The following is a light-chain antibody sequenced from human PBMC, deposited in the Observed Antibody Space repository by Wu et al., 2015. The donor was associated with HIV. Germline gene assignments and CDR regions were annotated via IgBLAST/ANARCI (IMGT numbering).Light chain of an antibody. CDR3: QQYKTYSPT. Sequence: DIQLTQSPSTLSASIGDRVIITCRASQSITSWLAWYHQKPGKAPKLLIYQASNLEKGVPPRFSGSGSETEFTLTISCLQPDDFATYYCQQYKTYSPTFGGGPRWRSN. V-gene: IGKV1-5*03. J-gene: IGKJ4*01. CDR2: QAS. CDR1: QSITSW.